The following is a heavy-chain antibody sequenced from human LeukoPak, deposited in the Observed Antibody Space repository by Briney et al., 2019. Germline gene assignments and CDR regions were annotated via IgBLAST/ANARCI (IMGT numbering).Heavy chain of an antibody. V-gene: IGHV4-38-2*02. CDR1: GYSISSGYY. Sequence: SETLSLTCTVSGYSISSGYYWGWIRQPPGKGLEWIGSIYHSGSTYYNPSLKSRVTISVDTSKNQFSLKLSSVTAADTAVYYCARVTSYYDFWSGYYFWGQGTLVTVSS. CDR3: ARVTSYYDFWSGYYF. D-gene: IGHD3-3*01. CDR2: IYHSGST. J-gene: IGHJ4*02.